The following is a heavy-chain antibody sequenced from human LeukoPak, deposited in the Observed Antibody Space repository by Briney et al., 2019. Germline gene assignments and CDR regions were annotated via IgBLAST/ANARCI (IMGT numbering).Heavy chain of an antibody. J-gene: IGHJ4*02. D-gene: IGHD3-3*01. CDR3: ARSMIGVVMAFGDFDY. CDR2: ISAYKGNK. Sequence: ASVKVSCMAPGYTLPSYGISWVRQAPGQGREWMGWISAYKGNKKIPHKLRDRVTLNTDTSTNTAYMAVRSLRSGDTAVYYCARSMIGVVMAFGDFDYWGQGTLVTVSS. V-gene: IGHV1-18*01. CDR1: GYTLPSYG.